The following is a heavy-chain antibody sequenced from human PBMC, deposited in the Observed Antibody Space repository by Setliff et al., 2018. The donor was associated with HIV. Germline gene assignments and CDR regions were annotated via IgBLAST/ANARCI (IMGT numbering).Heavy chain of an antibody. CDR2: IGRDGTVA. D-gene: IGHD6-13*01. Sequence: GGSLRLSWAASGFTFDDYTMHWVRQAPGRGLEWVSRIGRDGTVANYADSVKGRFTISRDNARNTLFLQMNSLGVEDTALYYCGRDVHDAAADNWGRGTLVTVSS. CDR1: GFTFDDYT. J-gene: IGHJ4*02. CDR3: GRDVHDAAADN. V-gene: IGHV3-74*01.